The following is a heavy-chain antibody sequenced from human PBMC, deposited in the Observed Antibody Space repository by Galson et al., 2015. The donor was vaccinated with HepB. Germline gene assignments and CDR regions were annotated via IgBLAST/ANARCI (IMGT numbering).Heavy chain of an antibody. Sequence: SLRLSCAASGFPFSRWAMSWVRQAPGKGLEWVSLLRSSGTNTHYADSVKGRFTISRDSSKNTLYLQMDSLRVEDTAVYYCAKNKGAGDYYHYSMDVWGEGTTVTVSS. V-gene: IGHV3-23*01. J-gene: IGHJ6*03. D-gene: IGHD6-19*01. CDR3: AKNKGAGDYYHYSMDV. CDR2: LRSSGTNT. CDR1: GFPFSRWA.